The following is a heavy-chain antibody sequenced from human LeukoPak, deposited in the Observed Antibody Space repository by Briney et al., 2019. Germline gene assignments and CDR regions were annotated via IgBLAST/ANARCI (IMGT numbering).Heavy chain of an antibody. Sequence: GGSLRLSCAAYGFTFKTYGMHWVRQAPGKGLEWVAVIIYDGSNKYYADSVKGRFTISRDNSKNTLYLQMNSLRAEDTAVYYCAKEFNMNREIIRDAFDMWGQGTMVTVSS. V-gene: IGHV3-30*18. CDR2: IIYDGSNK. CDR1: GFTFKTYG. J-gene: IGHJ3*02. D-gene: IGHD3-10*01. CDR3: AKEFNMNREIIRDAFDM.